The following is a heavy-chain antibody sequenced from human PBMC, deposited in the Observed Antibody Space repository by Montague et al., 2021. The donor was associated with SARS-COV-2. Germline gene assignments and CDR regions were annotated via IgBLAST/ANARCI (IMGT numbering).Heavy chain of an antibody. CDR3: ARGRYSSSWYGTKYYFDY. CDR2: ITHSGST. V-gene: IGHV4-34*01. CDR1: GGSFSGYY. D-gene: IGHD6-13*01. J-gene: IGHJ4*02. Sequence: SETLPLTCAVYGGSFSGYYWSWIRQPPGKGLEWIGEITHSGSTNYNPSLKSRVTISLDTSTNQFSLKLSSVTAADTAVYYCARGRYSSSWYGTKYYFDYWGQGTLVTVSS.